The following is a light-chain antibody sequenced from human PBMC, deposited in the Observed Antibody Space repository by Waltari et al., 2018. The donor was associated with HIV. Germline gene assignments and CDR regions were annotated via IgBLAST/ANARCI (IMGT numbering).Light chain of an antibody. CDR2: EVS. CDR1: NRDLGAYNY. J-gene: IGLJ1*01. Sequence: QSALTQPASVSGSPGQSITISCTGTNRDLGAYNYVSWYQQHPGKAPKLLIYEVSNRPSGVSNRFSGSKSGTTASLTISGLQAEDEADYYCSSYTGTSTLYVFGPGTKVTVL. CDR3: SSYTGTSTLYV. V-gene: IGLV2-14*01.